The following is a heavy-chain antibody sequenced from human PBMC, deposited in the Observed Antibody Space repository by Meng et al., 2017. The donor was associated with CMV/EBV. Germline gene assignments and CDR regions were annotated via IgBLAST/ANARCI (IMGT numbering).Heavy chain of an antibody. CDR1: GFTFSSYS. Sequence: GESLKISCAASGFTFSSYSMNWVRQAPGKGLEWVSHISSSSSYIYYADSVKGRFTISRDNAKNSLYLQMNSLRAEDTAVYYCAREPENPYPGYYYYYGMDVWGQGTTVTVSS. CDR2: ISSSSSYI. V-gene: IGHV3-21*01. J-gene: IGHJ6*02. CDR3: AREPENPYPGYYYYYGMDV.